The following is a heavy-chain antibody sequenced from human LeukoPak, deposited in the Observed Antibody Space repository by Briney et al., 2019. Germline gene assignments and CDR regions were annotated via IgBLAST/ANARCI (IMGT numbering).Heavy chain of an antibody. Sequence: PSETLSLTCTVSGGSISSYYWSWIRQPAGKGLEWIGRIYTSGSTNYNPSLKSRVTMSVDTSKNQFSLKLSSVTAADTAVYYCARVNYDSSGYSGQYFDYWGQGTLVTVSS. CDR3: ARVNYDSSGYSGQYFDY. CDR2: IYTSGST. J-gene: IGHJ4*02. CDR1: GGSISSYY. V-gene: IGHV4-4*07. D-gene: IGHD3-22*01.